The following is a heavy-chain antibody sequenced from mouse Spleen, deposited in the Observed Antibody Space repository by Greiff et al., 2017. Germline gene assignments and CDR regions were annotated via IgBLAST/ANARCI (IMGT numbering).Heavy chain of an antibody. CDR3: ARADYYGSSYDFDY. D-gene: IGHD1-1*01. V-gene: IGHV3-6*01. J-gene: IGHJ2*01. Sequence: EVQLQQSGPGLVKPSQSLSLTCSVTGYSITSGYYWNWIRQFPGNKLEWMGYISYDGSNNYNPSLKNRISITRDTSKNQFFLKLNSVTTEDTATYYCARADYYGSSYDFDYWGQGTTLTVSS. CDR2: ISYDGSN. CDR1: GYSITSGYY.